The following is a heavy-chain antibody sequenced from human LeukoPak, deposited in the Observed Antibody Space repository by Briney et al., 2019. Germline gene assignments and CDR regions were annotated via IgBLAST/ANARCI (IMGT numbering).Heavy chain of an antibody. CDR1: GGTFSSYA. CDR3: ARTPPYQLPSDDAFDI. CDR2: IIPIFGAA. Sequence: SVKVSCKASGGTFSSYAISWVRQDPGQGLEWMGGIIPIFGAANYAQKFQGRVTITADESTSTAYMELSSLRSEDTAVYYCARTPPYQLPSDDAFDIWGQGTMVTVSS. J-gene: IGHJ3*02. D-gene: IGHD2-2*01. V-gene: IGHV1-69*13.